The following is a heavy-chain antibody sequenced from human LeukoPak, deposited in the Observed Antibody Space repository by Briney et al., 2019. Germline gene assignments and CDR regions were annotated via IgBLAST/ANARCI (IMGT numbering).Heavy chain of an antibody. CDR1: GFTFSSYA. CDR2: ISGSGGST. V-gene: IGHV3-23*01. J-gene: IGHJ5*02. Sequence: PGGSLRLSCAASGFTFSSYAMSWVRQAPGKGLEWVSAISGSGGSTYYADSVKGRFTISRDNSKNTLYLQINSLRGEDTAVYYCARQYGSGSSNLLHPWGQGTLVTVSS. D-gene: IGHD3-10*01. CDR3: ARQYGSGSSNLLHP.